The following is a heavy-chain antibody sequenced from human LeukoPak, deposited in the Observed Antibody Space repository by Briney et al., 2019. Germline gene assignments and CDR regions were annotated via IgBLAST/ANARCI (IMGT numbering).Heavy chain of an antibody. V-gene: IGHV3-23*01. J-gene: IGHJ4*02. CDR3: AKTDGPYSSGGSFDY. CDR2: ISGSGGST. CDR1: GFTFSSYA. D-gene: IGHD6-19*01. Sequence: GGSLRLSCAASGFTFSSYAMSWVRQAPGKGLEWVSAISGSGGSTYYADSVKGRFTISRGNSKNTLYLQMNSLRAEDTAVYYCAKTDGPYSSGGSFDYWGQGTLVTVSS.